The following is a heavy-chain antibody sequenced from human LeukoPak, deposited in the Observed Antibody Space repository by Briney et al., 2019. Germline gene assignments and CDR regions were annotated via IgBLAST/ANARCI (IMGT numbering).Heavy chain of an antibody. Sequence: SETLSLTCTVSGXSIGSYYWNWIRQAPGKGLEWIGYIHYSGSTNHNSSLRSRVTISVDTSKNQYSLKLSSVTAADTAVYYCARDGVAGGFDYWGQGILVTVSS. D-gene: IGHD6-19*01. CDR1: GXSIGSYY. J-gene: IGHJ4*02. CDR3: ARDGVAGGFDY. V-gene: IGHV4-59*01. CDR2: IHYSGST.